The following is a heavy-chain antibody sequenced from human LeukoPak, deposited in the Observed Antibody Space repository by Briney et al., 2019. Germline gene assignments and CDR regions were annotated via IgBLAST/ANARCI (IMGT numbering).Heavy chain of an antibody. V-gene: IGHV3-66*03. J-gene: IGHJ5*02. CDR2: IRDSGEA. Sequence: GGSLRLSCAVSGFRVSDYYMSWVRQAPGKGLEWVGLIRDSGEAFYADFARGRFAISRDESENTLYLQMNSLSVEDTAVYFCARDRAANQDWVEFDPWGQGTPVIVSS. D-gene: IGHD3/OR15-3a*01. CDR3: ARDRAANQDWVEFDP. CDR1: GFRVSDYY.